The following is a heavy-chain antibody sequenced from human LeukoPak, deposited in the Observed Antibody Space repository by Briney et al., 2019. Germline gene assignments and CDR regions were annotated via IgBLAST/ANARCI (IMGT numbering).Heavy chain of an antibody. CDR3: AKSRTLSLYYFDY. V-gene: IGHV3-11*01. D-gene: IGHD2-15*01. CDR2: ISSSGSTI. Sequence: PGGSLRLSCAASGFTFSDYYMSWIRQAPGKGLEWVSYISSSGSTIYYADSVKGRFTISRDNAKNSLYLQMNSLRAEDTAVYYCAKSRTLSLYYFDYWGQGTLVTVSS. CDR1: GFTFSDYY. J-gene: IGHJ4*02.